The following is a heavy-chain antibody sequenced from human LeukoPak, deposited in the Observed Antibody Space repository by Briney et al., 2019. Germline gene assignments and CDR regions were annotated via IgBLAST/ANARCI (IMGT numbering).Heavy chain of an antibody. Sequence: GGSLRLSCAASGFTFSSYGMHWVRQAPGEGLEWVAVISYDGSNKYYADSVKGRFTISRDNSKNTLYLQMNSLRAEDTAVYYCAKGEGSYGYYYYGMDVWGQGTTVTVSS. V-gene: IGHV3-30*18. CDR1: GFTFSSYG. J-gene: IGHJ6*02. CDR3: AKGEGSYGYYYYGMDV. CDR2: ISYDGSNK. D-gene: IGHD5-18*01.